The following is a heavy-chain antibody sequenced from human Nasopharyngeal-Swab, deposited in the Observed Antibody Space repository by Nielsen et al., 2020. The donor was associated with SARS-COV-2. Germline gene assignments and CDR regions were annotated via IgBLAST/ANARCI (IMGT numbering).Heavy chain of an antibody. CDR1: GGSISSSN. V-gene: IGHV3-48*02. J-gene: IGHJ4*02. CDR2: ISSSSSTI. CDR3: ARVGNGDCFDY. D-gene: IGHD1-1*01. Sequence: ETLSLTCAVSGGSISSSNWWSWVRQPPGKGLEWVSYISSSSSTIYYADSVKGRFTISRDNAKNSLYLQMNSLRDEDTAVYYCARVGNGDCFDYWGQGTLVTVSS.